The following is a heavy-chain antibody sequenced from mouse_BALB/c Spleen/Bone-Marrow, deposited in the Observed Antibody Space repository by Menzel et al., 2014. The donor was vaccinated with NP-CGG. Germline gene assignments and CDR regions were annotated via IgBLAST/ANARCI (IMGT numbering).Heavy chain of an antibody. D-gene: IGHD1-1*01. CDR2: ISSCGGST. CDR1: GFAFSSYD. J-gene: IGHJ3*01. V-gene: IGHV5-12-1*01. CDR3: AKRSRAWFAY. Sequence: EVMLVESGGGLVKPGGSLKLSCAASGFAFSSYDMSWVRQTPEKRLEWVAYISSCGGSTHYPDTVKGRFTISRDNVKNALYQQMSSLKSEDPAIYYGAKRSRAWFAYWGQGTLVTVSA.